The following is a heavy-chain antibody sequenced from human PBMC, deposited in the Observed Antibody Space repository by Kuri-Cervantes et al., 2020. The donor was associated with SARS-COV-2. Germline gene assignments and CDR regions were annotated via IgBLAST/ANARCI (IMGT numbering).Heavy chain of an antibody. CDR1: GYTFTNYY. CDR2: INPSGGST. Sequence: ASVKVSCKASGYTFTNYYIHWVRQAPGHGLEWMGVINPSGGSTSYAQKFQGRVTMTRDTFTTTVYMELRSLRSEDTAVYYCATNRCTNGVCSVYYFYYWGQGTLVTVSS. V-gene: IGHV1-46*01. D-gene: IGHD2-8*01. J-gene: IGHJ4*02. CDR3: ATNRCTNGVCSVYYFYY.